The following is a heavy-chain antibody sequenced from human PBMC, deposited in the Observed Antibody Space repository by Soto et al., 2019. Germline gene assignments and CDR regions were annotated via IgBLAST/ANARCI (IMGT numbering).Heavy chain of an antibody. CDR3: ASSNGSGYRVFTY. CDR2: VNPIVSMS. Sequence: QVQLVQSGAEVKRPGSSVKVSCKASGATFNFYSINWVRQAPGLGLEWMGRVNPIVSMSNYAQKFQSRVTMTADKSTSTAYMELSSLRSEDTAIYYCASSNGSGYRVFTYWGQGALVTVSS. J-gene: IGHJ4*02. CDR1: GATFNFYS. D-gene: IGHD3-10*01. V-gene: IGHV1-69*02.